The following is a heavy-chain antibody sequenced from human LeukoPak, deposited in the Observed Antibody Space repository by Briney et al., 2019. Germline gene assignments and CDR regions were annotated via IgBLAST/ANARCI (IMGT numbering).Heavy chain of an antibody. J-gene: IGHJ4*02. CDR3: ARKKRGYSYGFDY. CDR2: IYYSGST. CDR1: GFTFSSYW. D-gene: IGHD5-18*01. V-gene: IGHV4-39*07. Sequence: GSLRLSCAASGFTFSSYWMSWVRQAPGKGREWIGSIYYSGSTYYNPSLKSRVTISVDTSKNQFSLKLSSVTAADTAVYYCARKKRGYSYGFDYWGQGTLVTVSS.